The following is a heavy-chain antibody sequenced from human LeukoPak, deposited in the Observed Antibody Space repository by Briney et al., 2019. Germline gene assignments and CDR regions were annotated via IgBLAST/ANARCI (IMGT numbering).Heavy chain of an antibody. D-gene: IGHD2-2*01. V-gene: IGHV3-23*01. J-gene: IGHJ4*02. CDR3: AKVPNRLVVPYYFDY. CDR2: ISGSGGST. CDR1: GFTFSDYY. Sequence: GGSLRLSCAASGFTFSDYYMSWIRQAPGKGLEWVSAISGSGGSTYYADSVKGRFTISRDNSKNTLYLQMNSLRAEDTAVYYCAKVPNRLVVPYYFDYWGQGTLVTVSS.